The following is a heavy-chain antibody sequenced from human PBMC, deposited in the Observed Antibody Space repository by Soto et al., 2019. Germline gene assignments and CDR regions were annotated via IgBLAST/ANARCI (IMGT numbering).Heavy chain of an antibody. CDR3: ARGGVLLWFGEGRGSMDV. V-gene: IGHV1-2*04. J-gene: IGHJ6*02. CDR2: INPNSGGT. CDR1: GYTFTGYY. D-gene: IGHD3-10*01. Sequence: ASVKVSCKASGYTFTGYYMHWVRQAPGQGLEWMGWINPNSGGTNYAQKFQGWVTMTRDTPISTAYMELSRLRSDDTAVYYCARGGVLLWFGEGRGSMDVWGQGTTVTVSS.